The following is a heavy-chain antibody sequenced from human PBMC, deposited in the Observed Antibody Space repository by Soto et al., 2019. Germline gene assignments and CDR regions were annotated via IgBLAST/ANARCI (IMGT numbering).Heavy chain of an antibody. Sequence: GGSLRLSCAASGFTFSSYAMSWVRQAPGKGLERGSAISGSGGRPYYADSVRGRFTISRDNSKNTLYLQMNSLRAEDTAVYYCAKVPAYDAGDYRARVFDYWGQGTLVTVSS. CDR3: AKVPAYDAGDYRARVFDY. CDR2: ISGSGGRP. J-gene: IGHJ4*02. V-gene: IGHV3-23*01. D-gene: IGHD4-17*01. CDR1: GFTFSSYA.